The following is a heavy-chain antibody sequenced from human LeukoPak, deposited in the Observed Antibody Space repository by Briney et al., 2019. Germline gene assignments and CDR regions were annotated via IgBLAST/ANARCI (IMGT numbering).Heavy chain of an antibody. V-gene: IGHV4-39*01. CDR1: GGSISSGSYY. Sequence: SETLSLTCTVSGGSISSGSYYWGWIRQPPGKGLEWIGSIYYSGSTYYNPSLKSRVTISVDTSKNQFSLKLSSVTAADTAVYYCARHGPYYSSGWQNAFDIWGQGTMVTVSS. CDR2: IYYSGST. J-gene: IGHJ3*02. CDR3: ARHGPYYSSGWQNAFDI. D-gene: IGHD6-19*01.